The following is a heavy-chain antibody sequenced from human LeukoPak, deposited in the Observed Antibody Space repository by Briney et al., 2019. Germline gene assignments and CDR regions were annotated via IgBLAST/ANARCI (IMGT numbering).Heavy chain of an antibody. CDR1: GYTFTSYY. J-gene: IGHJ5*02. D-gene: IGHD3-22*01. Sequence: GASVKVSCKASGYTFTSYYMHWVRQAPGQGLEWMGWISAYNGNTNYAQKLQGRVTMTTDTSTSTAYMELRSPRSDDTAVYYCARGRYYYDLFDPWGQGTLVTVSS. CDR3: ARGRYYYDLFDP. V-gene: IGHV1-18*04. CDR2: ISAYNGNT.